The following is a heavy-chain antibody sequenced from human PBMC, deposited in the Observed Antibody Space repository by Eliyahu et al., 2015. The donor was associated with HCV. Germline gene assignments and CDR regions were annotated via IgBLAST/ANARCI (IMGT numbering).Heavy chain of an antibody. D-gene: IGHD5-12*01. CDR3: ARGVSWGSGYDSDYFDY. CDR1: GGXFSSYA. V-gene: IGHV1-69*01. Sequence: QVQLVQSGAEVKKPGSSVKVSCKASGGXFSSYAISWVRQAPGQGLEWMGGIIPIFGTANYAQKSQGRVTITADESTSTAYMELSSLRSEDTAVYYCARGVSWGSGYDSDYFDYWGQGTLVTVSS. J-gene: IGHJ4*02. CDR2: IIPIFGTA.